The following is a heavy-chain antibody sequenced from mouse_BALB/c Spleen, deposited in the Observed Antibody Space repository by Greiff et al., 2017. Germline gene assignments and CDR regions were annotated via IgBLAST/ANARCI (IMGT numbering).Heavy chain of an antibody. CDR2: IWSGGST. CDR1: GFSLTSYG. CDR3: ARKVTTARGMDY. Sequence: QVQLKESGPGLVQPSQSLSITCTVSGFSLTSYGVHWVRQSPGKGLEWLGVIWSGGSTDYNAAFISRLSISTDNSKSHVFFKMISLQATDTAIYYCARKVTTARGMDYWGQGTSVTVSS. V-gene: IGHV2-2*02. D-gene: IGHD1-2*01. J-gene: IGHJ4*01.